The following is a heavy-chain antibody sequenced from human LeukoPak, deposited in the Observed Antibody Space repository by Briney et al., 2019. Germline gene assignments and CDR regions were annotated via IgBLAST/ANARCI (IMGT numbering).Heavy chain of an antibody. D-gene: IGHD3-10*01. CDR1: GFTFSSNY. CDR3: ARSRYYYGSGSYDFDY. CDR2: IYYSGST. Sequence: GSLRLSCAASGFTFSSNYMSWIRQPPGKGLEWIGSIYYSGSTYYNPSLKSRVTISVDTSKNQFSLKLSSVTAADTAVYYCARSRYYYGSGSYDFDYWGQGTLVTVSS. V-gene: IGHV4-39*01. J-gene: IGHJ4*02.